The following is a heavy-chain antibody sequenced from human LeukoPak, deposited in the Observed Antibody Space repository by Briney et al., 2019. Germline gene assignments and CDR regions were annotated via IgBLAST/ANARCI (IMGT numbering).Heavy chain of an antibody. CDR3: ASRSFYDSSGYYSP. V-gene: IGHV4-39*07. J-gene: IGHJ3*01. CDR2: IYYSVNT. Sequence: SETLSLTCTVSGGSVSSNTYYWGWIRQPPGKGLEWIGTIYYSVNTYYNPTLKSRVTISVDTSKNQFSLKLSSVTAADTAVYYCASRSFYDSSGYYSPWGQGTMVTVSS. CDR1: GGSVSSNTYY. D-gene: IGHD3-22*01.